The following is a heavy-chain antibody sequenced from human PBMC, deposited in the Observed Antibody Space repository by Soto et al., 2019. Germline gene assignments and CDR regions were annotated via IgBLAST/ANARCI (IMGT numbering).Heavy chain of an antibody. Sequence: PGESLKISCKGSGYSFTTYWITWVRQMPGKGLEWMGRIDPSDSYTNYSPSFQGHVTISADKSISTASLQWSSLQASDTAMYYCASPTKDCSTTSCYYYYGLDVWGQGTKVTVSS. CDR3: ASPTKDCSTTSCYYYYGLDV. V-gene: IGHV5-10-1*01. CDR2: IDPSDSYT. D-gene: IGHD2-2*01. CDR1: GYSFTTYW. J-gene: IGHJ6*02.